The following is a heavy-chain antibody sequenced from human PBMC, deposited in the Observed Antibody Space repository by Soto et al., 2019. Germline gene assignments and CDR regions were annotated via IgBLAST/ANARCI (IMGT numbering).Heavy chain of an antibody. CDR2: MSIGYEKT. V-gene: IGHV3-23*01. J-gene: IGHJ4*02. CDR1: GFIFSYYI. Sequence: GGSLRLSWVASGFIFSYYIMAWGRQTPEKGLEWISGMSIGYEKTFYGDSVQGRFTVSRDSSQNTVDLQMNSLRVEDTAKYYCVRWDGYGDLWGQGTLVTVSS. D-gene: IGHD5-18*01. CDR3: VRWDGYGDL.